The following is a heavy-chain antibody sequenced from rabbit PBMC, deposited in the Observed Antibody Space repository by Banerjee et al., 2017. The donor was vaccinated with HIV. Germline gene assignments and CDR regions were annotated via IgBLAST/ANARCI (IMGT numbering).Heavy chain of an antibody. CDR3: ARDVAGVIGWNFNL. V-gene: IGHV1S40*01. D-gene: IGHD4-1*01. CDR2: IATGSGST. Sequence: QSLEESGGDLVKPGASLTLTCKASGIDFSSYYYMCWVRQAPGKGLELIGCIATGSGSTVYASWAKGRFTITKTSSTTVTLQMTSLTAADTATYFCARDVAGVIGWNFNLWGPGPLVTVS. J-gene: IGHJ4*01. CDR1: GIDFSSYYY.